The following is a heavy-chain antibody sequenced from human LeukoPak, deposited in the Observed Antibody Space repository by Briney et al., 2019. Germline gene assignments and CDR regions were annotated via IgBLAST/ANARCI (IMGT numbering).Heavy chain of an antibody. CDR2: IYHGGST. D-gene: IGHD3-22*01. CDR3: ARGCDSSGYYYRNWYFDL. V-gene: IGHV4-30-2*01. CDR1: GGSISSGGYS. J-gene: IGHJ2*01. Sequence: PSETLSLTCAVSGGSISSGGYSWSWIRQPPGKGLEWIGYIYHGGSTYYNPSLKSRVTISVDRSKNQFSLKLSSVTAADTAVYYCARGCDSSGYYYRNWYFDLWGRGTLVTVSS.